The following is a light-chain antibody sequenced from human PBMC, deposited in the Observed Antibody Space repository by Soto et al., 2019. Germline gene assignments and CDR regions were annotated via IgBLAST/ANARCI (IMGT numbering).Light chain of an antibody. Sequence: QSALTQPASVSGSPGQSITISCTGTSSDVGGYNFVSWYQQHPGKVPKLMIFDVNRRPSGVSDRFSGSKSGNTASLTISGLQAEDESDYYCCSYTRSSTHVFGSGTKLTVL. CDR3: CSYTRSSTHV. V-gene: IGLV2-14*03. J-gene: IGLJ1*01. CDR1: SSDVGGYNF. CDR2: DVN.